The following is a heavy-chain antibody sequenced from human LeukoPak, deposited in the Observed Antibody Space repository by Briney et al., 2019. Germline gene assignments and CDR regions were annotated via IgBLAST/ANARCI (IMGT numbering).Heavy chain of an antibody. CDR2: IYYSGST. D-gene: IGHD1-1*01. CDR3: ARRPIGYAKPLDY. Sequence: PSETLSLTCTVSGASISSNYWSWIRQSPGKGLEWIGYIYYSGSTNYNPSLKSRVTISVDTSKNQFSLELSSVTAADTAVYFCARRPIGYAKPLDYWGQGTLVTVS. CDR1: GASISSNY. V-gene: IGHV4-59*08. J-gene: IGHJ4*02.